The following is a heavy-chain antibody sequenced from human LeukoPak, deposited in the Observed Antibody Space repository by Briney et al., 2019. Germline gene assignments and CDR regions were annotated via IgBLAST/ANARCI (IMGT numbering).Heavy chain of an antibody. J-gene: IGHJ4*02. V-gene: IGHV3-23*01. D-gene: IGHD6-13*01. CDR1: GFTFSSYA. Sequence: GGSLRLSRAASGFTFSSYAMNWVRQAPGKGLEWVSAISGSAGSTYYADSVKGRFTISRDNSKNTLYLQINSLRAEDTAVYYCATPRGYSSSWYDYWGQGALVTVSS. CDR2: ISGSAGST. CDR3: ATPRGYSSSWYDY.